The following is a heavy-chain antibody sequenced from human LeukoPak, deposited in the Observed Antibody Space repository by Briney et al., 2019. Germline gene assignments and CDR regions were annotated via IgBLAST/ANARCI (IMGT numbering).Heavy chain of an antibody. CDR1: GFTCSSYY. CDR3: ARDEGRSGYDLLDY. Sequence: AGVNLRRSGAASGFTCSSYYMKWVPQAPGKGLVGMARIKQDRGEIYYVASVKSRFTISRDNATYSLYLQMNSLRAEDTAVYYCARDEGRSGYDLLDYWGQGTLVTVSS. D-gene: IGHD5-12*01. CDR2: IKQDRGEI. V-gene: IGHV3-7*01. J-gene: IGHJ4*02.